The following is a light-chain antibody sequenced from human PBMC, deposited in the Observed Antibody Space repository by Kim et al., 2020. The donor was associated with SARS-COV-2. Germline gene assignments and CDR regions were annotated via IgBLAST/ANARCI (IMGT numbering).Light chain of an antibody. CDR2: SVS. J-gene: IGKJ2*01. V-gene: IGKV1-9*01. Sequence: DIQLTQSPSFLSASVGDRVTITCRASQGISGYLAWYQQKPGTAPKLLIYSVSTLQSGVPSRFSGSGSGTEFTLTISSLQPEDFAIYYCQQGDTFGQGTKVDIK. CDR1: QGISGY. CDR3: QQGDT.